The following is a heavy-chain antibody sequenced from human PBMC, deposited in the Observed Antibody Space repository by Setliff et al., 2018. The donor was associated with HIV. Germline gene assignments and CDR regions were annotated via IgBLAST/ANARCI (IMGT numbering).Heavy chain of an antibody. CDR2: IYYSGST. CDR1: GGSMSSYY. V-gene: IGHV4-59*01. D-gene: IGHD3-10*01. J-gene: IGHJ3*02. Sequence: SETLSLTCTVSGGSMSSYYWSWIRQPPGKGLEWVGYIYYSGSTNYNPSLKSRVSISVDTSKNQFSPKLSSVTAADTAMYYCGRVGFGELFGAFDIWGQGIMVTVSS. CDR3: GRVGFGELFGAFDI.